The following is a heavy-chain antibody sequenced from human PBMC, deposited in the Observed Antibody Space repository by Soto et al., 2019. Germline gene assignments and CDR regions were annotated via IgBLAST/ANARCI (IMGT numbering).Heavy chain of an antibody. Sequence: SETLSLTCTVSVRSISSSSYYWGWIRQPPGKGLEWIGSIYYSGSTYYNPSLNSRVTISVDTSKNQFSLKLSSVTAADTAVYYCATAGRKYYYYGMDVWGQGTTVTVSS. D-gene: IGHD3-10*01. J-gene: IGHJ6*02. CDR3: ATAGRKYYYYGMDV. CDR2: IYYSGST. CDR1: VRSISSSSYY. V-gene: IGHV4-39*01.